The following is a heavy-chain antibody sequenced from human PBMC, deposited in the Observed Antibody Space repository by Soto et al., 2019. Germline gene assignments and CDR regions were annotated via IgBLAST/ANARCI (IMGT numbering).Heavy chain of an antibody. CDR3: ARGTALYGSGSYPPL. Sequence: EVQLVESGGGLVQPGGSLRLSCAASGFTFSSYSFNWVRQAPGKGLEWVSYISGDSTTIYYADSVKGRFTISRDNAKNSLYQQMNSLRDEDTAVYYCARGTALYGSGSYPPLWGQGTLVTVSS. D-gene: IGHD3-10*01. CDR2: ISGDSTTI. CDR1: GFTFSSYS. V-gene: IGHV3-48*02. J-gene: IGHJ4*02.